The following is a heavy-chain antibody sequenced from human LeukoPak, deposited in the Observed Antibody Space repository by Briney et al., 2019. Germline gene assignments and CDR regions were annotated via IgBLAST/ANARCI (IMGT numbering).Heavy chain of an antibody. D-gene: IGHD2-15*01. CDR3: ARDSTSGCYSFRFGP. CDR1: RFTFSSYA. V-gene: IGHV3-30*04. J-gene: IGHJ5*02. CDR2: ITYDGSNK. Sequence: PRRSLRLSCAASRFTFSSYAMHWARQAPGKGLEWVAVITYDGSNKYYADSVKGRFTISRDNSTNTLYLQMNSLRAEDTAVYYCARDSTSGCYSFRFGPWRQGTLVTVSS.